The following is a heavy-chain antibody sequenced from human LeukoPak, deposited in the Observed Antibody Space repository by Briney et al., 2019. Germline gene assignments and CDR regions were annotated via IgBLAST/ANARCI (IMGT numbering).Heavy chain of an antibody. CDR3: ARVSSGATTVDY. J-gene: IGHJ4*02. V-gene: IGHV4-4*02. CDR1: GGSISSSNW. D-gene: IGHD1-26*01. Sequence: PSETLSLTCTVSGGSISSSNWWSWVRQPPGKGLEWIGEIYHSGSTNYNPSLKSRVTISVDKSKNQFSLKLSSVTAADTAVYYCARVSSGATTVDYWGQGTLVTVSS. CDR2: IYHSGST.